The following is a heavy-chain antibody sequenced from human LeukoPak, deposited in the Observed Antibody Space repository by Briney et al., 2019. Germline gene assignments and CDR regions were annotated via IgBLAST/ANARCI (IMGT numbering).Heavy chain of an antibody. V-gene: IGHV3-23*01. CDR1: GFTFSSHA. Sequence: GGSLRLSCAASGFTFSSHAMSWVRQAPGKGLEWVSTITGSGGTTKYADSVKGRFTISRDNPKNTLDLQMNSLRAEDTAIFYCAKDLSPESNRLSPFDYWGQGTLVTVSS. J-gene: IGHJ4*02. D-gene: IGHD3-16*02. CDR3: AKDLSPESNRLSPFDY. CDR2: ITGSGGTT.